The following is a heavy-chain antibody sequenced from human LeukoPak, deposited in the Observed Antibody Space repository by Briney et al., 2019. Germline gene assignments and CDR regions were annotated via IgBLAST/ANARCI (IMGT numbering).Heavy chain of an antibody. CDR3: ARSVSEQWLVEPRLYYFDY. V-gene: IGHV4-39*07. J-gene: IGHJ4*02. D-gene: IGHD6-19*01. Sequence: SETLSLTCTVSGVSISSSNSYWGWIRQPPGKGLEWIGSIYYSGNTYYNPSLKSRVTISVDTSKNQFSLKLSSVTAADTAVYYCARSVSEQWLVEPRLYYFDYWGQGTLVTVSS. CDR1: GVSISSSNSY. CDR2: IYYSGNT.